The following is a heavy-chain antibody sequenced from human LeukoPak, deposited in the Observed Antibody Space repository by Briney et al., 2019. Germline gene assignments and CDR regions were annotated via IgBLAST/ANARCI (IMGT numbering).Heavy chain of an antibody. D-gene: IGHD3-22*01. CDR1: AFTLSGSA. Sequence: GGSLRLSCAASAFTLSGSAMHWVRQASGKGLEWVGRIRSKANSYATAYAASVKGRFTISRDDSKNTAYLQMNSLKTEDTAVYYCTRRPDYYDSSGYENWDQGTLVTVSS. CDR2: IRSKANSYAT. J-gene: IGHJ4*02. V-gene: IGHV3-73*01. CDR3: TRRPDYYDSSGYEN.